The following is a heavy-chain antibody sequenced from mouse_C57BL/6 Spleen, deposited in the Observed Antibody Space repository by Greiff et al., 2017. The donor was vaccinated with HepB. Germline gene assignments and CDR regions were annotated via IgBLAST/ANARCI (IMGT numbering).Heavy chain of an antibody. J-gene: IGHJ4*01. Sequence: EVQGVESGGGLVKPGGSLKLSCAASGFTFSSYAMSWVRQTPEKRLEWVATISDGGSYTYYPDNVKGRFTISRDNAKNNLYLQMSHLKSEDTAMYYCARDEYYSNYLYAMDYWGQGTSVTVSS. D-gene: IGHD2-5*01. CDR1: GFTFSSYA. CDR2: ISDGGSYT. CDR3: ARDEYYSNYLYAMDY. V-gene: IGHV5-4*01.